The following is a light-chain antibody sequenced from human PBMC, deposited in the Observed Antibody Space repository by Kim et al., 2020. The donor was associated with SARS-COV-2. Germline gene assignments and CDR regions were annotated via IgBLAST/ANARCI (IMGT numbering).Light chain of an antibody. CDR3: QTWGTASMI. CDR1: SGHSSYA. Sequence: QPVLTQSPSASASLGASVKLTCTLNSGHSSYAIAWHQQQPEKGPRYLMKVNSDGSHKKGDGIPDRFSGSSSGAERYLTISSLQSEDEADYYCQTWGTASMIFGGGTQLTVL. J-gene: IGLJ2*01. CDR2: VNSDGSH. V-gene: IGLV4-69*01.